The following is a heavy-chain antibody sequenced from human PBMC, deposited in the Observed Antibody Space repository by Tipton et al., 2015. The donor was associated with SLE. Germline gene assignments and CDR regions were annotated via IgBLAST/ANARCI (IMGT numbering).Heavy chain of an antibody. Sequence: TLSLTCTVSGGSISSYYWSWIRQPPGKGLEWIGYIYYSGSTNYNPSLKSRVTISVDTSKNQFSLKLSSVTAADTAVYYCARDLKGLGTYNWFEPWGQGTLVTVSS. D-gene: IGHD7-27*01. CDR2: IYYSGST. CDR1: GGSISSYY. J-gene: IGHJ5*02. V-gene: IGHV4-59*08. CDR3: ARDLKGLGTYNWFEP.